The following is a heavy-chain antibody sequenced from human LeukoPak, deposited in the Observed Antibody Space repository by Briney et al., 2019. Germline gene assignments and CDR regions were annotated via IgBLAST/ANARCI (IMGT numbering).Heavy chain of an antibody. J-gene: IGHJ5*02. CDR2: IYHSGST. Sequence: SETLSLTCTVSGYSISSGYYWGWIRQPPGKGLEWIGSIYHSGSTNYNPSLKSRVTISVDTSKNQFSLKLSSVTAADTAVYYCARGNYYGSSGYSPFDPWGQGTLVTVSS. V-gene: IGHV4-38-2*02. D-gene: IGHD3-22*01. CDR1: GYSISSGYY. CDR3: ARGNYYGSSGYSPFDP.